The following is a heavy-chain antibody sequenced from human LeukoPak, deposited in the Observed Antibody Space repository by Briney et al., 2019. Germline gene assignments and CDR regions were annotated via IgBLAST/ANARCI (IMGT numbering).Heavy chain of an antibody. V-gene: IGHV3-23*01. CDR3: ARDLGIMVRGVYYYYGMDV. Sequence: GGSLRLSCATSGFTFSSYAMSWLRQGPGKGLEWVSSLSGSDRTTYYADSVKGRFTISRDNAKNTLYLQMNSLRAEDTAVYYCARDLGIMVRGVYYYYGMDVWGQGTTVTVSS. J-gene: IGHJ6*02. CDR1: GFTFSSYA. CDR2: LSGSDRTT. D-gene: IGHD3-10*01.